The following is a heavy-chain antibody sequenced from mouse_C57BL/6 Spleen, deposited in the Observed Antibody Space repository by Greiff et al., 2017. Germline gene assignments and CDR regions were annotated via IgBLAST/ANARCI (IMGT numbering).Heavy chain of an antibody. V-gene: IGHV1-78*01. CDR2: IYPKDGST. D-gene: IGHD2-1*01. J-gene: IGHJ2*01. CDR1: GYTFTDHT. Sequence: VQLQQSDAELVKPGASVKISCKVSGYTFTDHTIHWMKQRPEQGLEWIGFIYPKDGSTKYNEKFKGKATLTADKSSSTAYMQLNSLTSEDSAVYFCARLSYYGSYVTSLDYWGQGTTLTVSS. CDR3: ARLSYYGSYVTSLDY.